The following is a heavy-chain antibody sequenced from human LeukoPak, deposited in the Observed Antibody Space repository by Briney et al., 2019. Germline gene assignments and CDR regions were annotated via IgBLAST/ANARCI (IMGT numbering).Heavy chain of an antibody. CDR1: GGSISSCY. CDR3: ARHFGYFQH. J-gene: IGHJ1*01. D-gene: IGHD3-10*01. CDR2: IYYSGST. Sequence: SETLCLTCTVSGGSISSCYWSRIRQPPGKGLEWIGYIYYSGSTNYNPSLRSRVTISVDTSKNQFSLKLSSVTAADTAVYYCARHFGYFQHWGQGTLVTVSS. V-gene: IGHV4-59*08.